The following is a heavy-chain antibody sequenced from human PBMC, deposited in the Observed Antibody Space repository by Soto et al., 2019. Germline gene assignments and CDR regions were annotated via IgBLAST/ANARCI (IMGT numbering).Heavy chain of an antibody. CDR3: ARDMTTVATAYYYYYGMDV. J-gene: IGHJ6*02. CDR2: ISNDGSNK. D-gene: IGHD4-17*01. V-gene: IGHV3-30*03. CDR1: GFTITSYG. Sequence: QVQLVESGGGVVQPGRSLRLSCAAAAASGFTITSYGMHWVRQAPGKGPEWVAVISNDGSNKYYADSVKGRFTISRDNSKNTLYLQMKSLRAEDTAVYYCARDMTTVATAYYYYYGMDVWGQGTTVTVSS.